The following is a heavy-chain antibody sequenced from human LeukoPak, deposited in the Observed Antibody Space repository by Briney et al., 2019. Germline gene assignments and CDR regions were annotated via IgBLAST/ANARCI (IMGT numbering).Heavy chain of an antibody. D-gene: IGHD3-16*01. CDR1: GFTFIVYY. Sequence: SPRLSCAASGFTFIVYYMSWVRQAPGKGLGWLSYISLVGTTIYYTDSVKGRFTISRANAKNSLYLQMNSLRAEDTAVYYCARDPKRGDSSFDYWGQGTLVTVSS. CDR2: ISLVGTTI. V-gene: IGHV3-11*01. CDR3: ARDPKRGDSSFDY. J-gene: IGHJ4*02.